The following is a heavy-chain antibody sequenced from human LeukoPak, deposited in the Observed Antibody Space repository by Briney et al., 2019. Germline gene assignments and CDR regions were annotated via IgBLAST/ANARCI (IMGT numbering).Heavy chain of an antibody. D-gene: IGHD3-9*01. V-gene: IGHV4-39*01. Sequence: SETLSLTCTVSGGSISSSSYNWGWIRQPPGKGLEWIGSMYHSGSTYYNPSLKSRVTISVDTSKNQFSLKLSSVTAADTAVYARHFFDWFRMKWFDPWGQGTLVTVSS. CDR2: MYHSGST. J-gene: IGHJ5*02. CDR3: HFFDWFRMKWFDP. CDR1: GGSISSSSYN.